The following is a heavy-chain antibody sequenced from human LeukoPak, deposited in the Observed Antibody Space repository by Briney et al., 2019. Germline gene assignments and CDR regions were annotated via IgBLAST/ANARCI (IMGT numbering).Heavy chain of an antibody. CDR2: IYYSGST. J-gene: IGHJ5*02. V-gene: IGHV4-59*01. D-gene: IGHD6-13*01. CDR1: GGSISSYY. Sequence: SETLSLTCTVSGGSISSYYWSWIRQPPGKGLEWIGYIYYSGSTNYNPSLKSRVTISVDTSKNQFSLKLSSVTAADTAVYYCARETQQLVISPWGQGTLVNVSS. CDR3: ARETQQLVISP.